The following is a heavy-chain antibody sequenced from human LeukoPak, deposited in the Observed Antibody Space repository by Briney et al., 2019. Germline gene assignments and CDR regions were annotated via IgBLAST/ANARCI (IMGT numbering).Heavy chain of an antibody. CDR2: ISGSGGST. Sequence: GGSLRLSCAASRFTFSSYAMSWVRQAPGKGLEWDSAISGSGGSTYYADPVKGRFTISRDNSKNTLYLQMNSLRAEDTAVYYCAKDTAIARFLEWLLFFDYWGQGTLVTVSS. CDR3: AKDTAIARFLEWLLFFDY. CDR1: RFTFSSYA. D-gene: IGHD3-3*01. J-gene: IGHJ4*02. V-gene: IGHV3-23*01.